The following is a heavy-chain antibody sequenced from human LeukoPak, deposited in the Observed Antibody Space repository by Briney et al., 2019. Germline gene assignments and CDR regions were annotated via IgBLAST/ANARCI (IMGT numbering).Heavy chain of an antibody. D-gene: IGHD4-17*01. CDR3: ARELDYGDYPFDY. CDR2: IIPIFGTA. V-gene: IGHV1-69*05. Sequence: ASVKVSCKASGGTFSSYAISWVRQAPGQGLEWIGRIIPIFGTANYAQKFQGRVTITTDESTSTAYMELSSLRSEDTAVYYCARELDYGDYPFDYWGQGTLVTVSS. J-gene: IGHJ4*02. CDR1: GGTFSSYA.